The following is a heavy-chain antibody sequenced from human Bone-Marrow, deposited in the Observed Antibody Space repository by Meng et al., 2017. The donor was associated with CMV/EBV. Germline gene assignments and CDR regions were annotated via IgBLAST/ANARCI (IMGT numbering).Heavy chain of an antibody. CDR1: GGSVSRGGFY. J-gene: IGHJ4*02. Sequence: SETLSLTCTVSGGSVSRGGFYWSWIRQPPGKGLEWIGYIYYSGSTNYNPSLKSRVTISVDTSKNQFSLKLSSVTAADTAVYYCARDSLRLRLDYWGQGTLVTVSS. V-gene: IGHV4-61*08. D-gene: IGHD4-17*01. CDR3: ARDSLRLRLDY. CDR2: IYYSGST.